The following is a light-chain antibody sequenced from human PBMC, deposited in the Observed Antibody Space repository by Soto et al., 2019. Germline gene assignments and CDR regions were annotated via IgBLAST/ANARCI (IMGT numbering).Light chain of an antibody. V-gene: IGKV3-15*01. Sequence: EIVMTQSPATVSVAPGERATLSCRASQSVNSNLAWYQQKPGQAPRLLMYAASTRAAAIPARFSGSGSGTQFTLTISSLQSEDFAVYYCQQYTNWPQNTFGQGTKVDIK. CDR3: QQYTNWPQNT. CDR2: AAS. J-gene: IGKJ2*01. CDR1: QSVNSN.